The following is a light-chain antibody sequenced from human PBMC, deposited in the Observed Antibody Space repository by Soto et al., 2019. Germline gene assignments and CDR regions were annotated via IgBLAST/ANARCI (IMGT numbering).Light chain of an antibody. V-gene: IGLV1-40*01. J-gene: IGLJ1*01. CDR1: SSNIGAGYD. Sequence: QAVVTQPPSVSGAPGQRVTISCTGSSSNIGAGYDLHWYQQLPGTAPKLLIYDDNNRPSGVPDRFSGSKSGTSASLAITGLQAEDEADYYCQSYDSSLSGYVFGTGTKLTVL. CDR2: DDN. CDR3: QSYDSSLSGYV.